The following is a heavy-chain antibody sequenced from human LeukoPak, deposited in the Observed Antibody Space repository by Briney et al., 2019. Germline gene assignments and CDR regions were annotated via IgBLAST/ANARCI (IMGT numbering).Heavy chain of an antibody. CDR2: INHSGST. CDR3: ARVRLRSANFDY. V-gene: IGHV4-39*07. D-gene: IGHD3-16*01. Sequence: SQTLSLTCTVSGGSISSGSYYWSWIRQPPGKGLEWIGEINHSGSTNYNPSLKSRVTISVDTSKNQFSLKLSSVTAADTAVYYCARVRLRSANFDYWGQGTLVTVSS. J-gene: IGHJ4*02. CDR1: GGSISSGSYY.